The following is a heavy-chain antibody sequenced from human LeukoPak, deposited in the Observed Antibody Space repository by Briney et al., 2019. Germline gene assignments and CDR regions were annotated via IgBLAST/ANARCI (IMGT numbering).Heavy chain of an antibody. V-gene: IGHV4-39*01. Sequence: PSETLSLTCTVSGGSISSSSYYWGWIRQPPGKGLEWIGSIYYSGSTYYNPSLKSRVTISVDTSKNQFSLKLSSVTAADTAVYYCARARGVRIAARQGLFDYWGQGTLVTVSS. CDR3: ARARGVRIAARQGLFDY. CDR1: GGSISSSSYY. J-gene: IGHJ4*02. CDR2: IYYSGST. D-gene: IGHD6-6*01.